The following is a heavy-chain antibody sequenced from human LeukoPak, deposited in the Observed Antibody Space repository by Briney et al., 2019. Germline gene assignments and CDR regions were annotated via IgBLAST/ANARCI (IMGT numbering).Heavy chain of an antibody. CDR2: ISWNSGSI. V-gene: IGHV3-9*01. D-gene: IGHD6-19*01. CDR1: GFTFDDYA. CDR3: AKGSSGWTSDAFDI. Sequence: PGGSLRLSCAASGFTFDDYAMHWVRQAPGKGLEWVSGISWNSGSIGCADSVKGRFTISRDNAKNSLYLQMNSLRAEDTALYYCAKGSSGWTSDAFDIWGQGTMVTVSS. J-gene: IGHJ3*02.